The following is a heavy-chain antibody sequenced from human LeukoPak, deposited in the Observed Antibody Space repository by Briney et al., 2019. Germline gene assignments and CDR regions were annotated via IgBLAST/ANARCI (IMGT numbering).Heavy chain of an antibody. D-gene: IGHD2-2*02. Sequence: ASVKVSCKASGYTFTSYGISWVRQAPGQGLEWMGWISAYNGNTNYAQKLQGRVTMTTDTSTSTAYMELRSLRSDDTAVYYCARGALYCSSTSCYTSWFDPWGQGTLVTVSS. CDR1: GYTFTSYG. CDR3: ARGALYCSSTSCYTSWFDP. V-gene: IGHV1-18*01. J-gene: IGHJ5*02. CDR2: ISAYNGNT.